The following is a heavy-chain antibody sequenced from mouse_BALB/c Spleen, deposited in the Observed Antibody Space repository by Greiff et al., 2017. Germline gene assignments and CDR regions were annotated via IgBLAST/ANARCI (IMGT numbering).Heavy chain of an antibody. V-gene: IGHV1-76*01. CDR1: GYIFTSYW. CDR3: ARDDDDDAMDY. D-gene: IGHD2-4*01. Sequence: QVQLKPSGAELVRPGASVKLSCKTSGYIFTSYWIHRVKQRSGQGLEWIARIYPGPGSTYYNEKFKGKATLTADKSSSTAYMQLSSLKSEDSAVYFCARDDDDDAMDYWGQGTSVTVAS. J-gene: IGHJ4*01. CDR2: IYPGPGST.